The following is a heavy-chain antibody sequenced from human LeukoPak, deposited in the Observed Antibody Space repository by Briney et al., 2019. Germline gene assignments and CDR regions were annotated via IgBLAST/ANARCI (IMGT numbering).Heavy chain of an antibody. CDR1: GFTFSSYA. Sequence: PGGSLRLSCAASGFTFSSYAMSWVRQAPGKGLEWVSAISGSGGSTYYADSVKGRFAISRDNSKNTLYLQMNNLRAEDTAVYYCAKDLRGDYDFWSGYYTGNWFDPWGQGTLVTVSS. CDR2: ISGSGGST. CDR3: AKDLRGDYDFWSGYYTGNWFDP. V-gene: IGHV3-23*01. J-gene: IGHJ5*02. D-gene: IGHD3-3*01.